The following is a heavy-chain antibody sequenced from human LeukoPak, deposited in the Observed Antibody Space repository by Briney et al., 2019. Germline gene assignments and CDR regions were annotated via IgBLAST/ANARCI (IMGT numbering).Heavy chain of an antibody. CDR2: IYYGGST. CDR1: GGSISSYY. CDR3: ARVMDYDILTGPTVFDY. J-gene: IGHJ4*02. D-gene: IGHD3-9*01. Sequence: SETLSLTCTVSGGSISSYYWSWIRQPPGKGLEWIGYIYYGGSTNYNPSLKSRVTISVDTSKNQFSLKLSSVTAADTAVYYCARVMDYDILTGPTVFDYWGQGTLVTVSS. V-gene: IGHV4-59*01.